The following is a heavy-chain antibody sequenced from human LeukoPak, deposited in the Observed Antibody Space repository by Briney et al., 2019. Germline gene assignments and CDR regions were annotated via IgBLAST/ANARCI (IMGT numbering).Heavy chain of an antibody. CDR3: AKRSGFGELSDPYYYYGMDV. Sequence: GGSLRLSCAASGFTFSSYAMSWVRQAPGKGLEWVSAISGSGGSTYYADSVKGRLTISRDNSKNTLYLQMNSLRAEDTAVYYCAKRSGFGELSDPYYYYGMDVWGQGTTVTVSS. V-gene: IGHV3-23*01. CDR1: GFTFSSYA. CDR2: ISGSGGST. D-gene: IGHD3-10*01. J-gene: IGHJ6*02.